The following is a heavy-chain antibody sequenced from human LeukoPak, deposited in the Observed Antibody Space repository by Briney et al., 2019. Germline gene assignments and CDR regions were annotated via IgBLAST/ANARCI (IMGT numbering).Heavy chain of an antibody. CDR3: ARVRNYYDSVFDY. D-gene: IGHD3-22*01. CDR2: LNTDGSST. CDR1: GFTFTTYW. J-gene: IGHJ4*02. Sequence: QTGGSLRLSCAASGFTFTTYWMHWVRQAPGKGLVWVSRLNTDGSSTRYADSVKGRFTISRDNAKNTLYLQMNSLRAEDTAAYYCARVRNYYDSVFDYWGQGTLVTVSS. V-gene: IGHV3-74*01.